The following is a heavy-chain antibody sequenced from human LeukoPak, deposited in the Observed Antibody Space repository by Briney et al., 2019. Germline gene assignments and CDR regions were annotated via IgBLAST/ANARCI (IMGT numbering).Heavy chain of an antibody. CDR2: IYYSGST. D-gene: IGHD4-23*01. Sequence: SETLSLTCTVSGGSISSYYWSWIRQPPGKGLEWIGYIYYSGSTNYNPSLKSRVTISVDTSKNQFSLKLSSVTAADTAAYYCARVFRMTTVVMGFDYWGQGTLVTVSS. J-gene: IGHJ4*02. V-gene: IGHV4-59*01. CDR3: ARVFRMTTVVMGFDY. CDR1: GGSISSYY.